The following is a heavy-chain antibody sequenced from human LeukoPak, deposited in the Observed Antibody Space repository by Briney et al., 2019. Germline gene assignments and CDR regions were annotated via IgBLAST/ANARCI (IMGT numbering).Heavy chain of an antibody. CDR1: GYTFDTYG. V-gene: IGHV1-18*01. CDR3: ATATMVRDVHFDY. J-gene: IGHJ4*02. D-gene: IGHD3-10*01. Sequence: ASVKVSCKASGYTFDTYGISWVRQAPGQGLEWMGWISADNGNTNYAQKAQGRVTMTTDTSTNTAYMELSSLRSEDTAVYYCATATMVRDVHFDYWGQGTLVTVSS. CDR2: ISADNGNT.